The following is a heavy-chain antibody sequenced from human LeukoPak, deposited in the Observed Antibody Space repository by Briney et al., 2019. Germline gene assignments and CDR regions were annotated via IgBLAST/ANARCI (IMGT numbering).Heavy chain of an antibody. D-gene: IGHD1-26*01. J-gene: IGHJ3*02. CDR3: AREWELSTLGDAFDI. CDR2: IRYDGSNQ. CDR1: GFTFSNYG. V-gene: IGHV3-30*02. Sequence: PGGSLRLSCAASGFTFSNYGMHWVRQTPGKGLEWVAFIRYDGSNQYYPDSVKGRFTISRDNSRNTLYLQMNSLRAEDTAVYYCAREWELSTLGDAFDIWGQGTMVTVSS.